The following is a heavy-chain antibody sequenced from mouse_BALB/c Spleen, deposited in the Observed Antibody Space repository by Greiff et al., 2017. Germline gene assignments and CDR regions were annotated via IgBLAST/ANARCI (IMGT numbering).Heavy chain of an antibody. CDR3: TSEENAMMTSAWFAY. CDR2: IYPGNSDT. Sequence: VQLQQPGTVLARPGASVKMSCKASGYTFTSYWMHWVNQRPGQGLEWIGAIYPGNSDTSYNQKFKGKAKLTEVTSTSTAYMELSSQTNEVAAVDTGTSEENAMMTSAWFAYWGQGTLVTVSA. J-gene: IGHJ3*01. V-gene: IGHV1-5*01. CDR1: GYTFTSYW. D-gene: IGHD2-4*01.